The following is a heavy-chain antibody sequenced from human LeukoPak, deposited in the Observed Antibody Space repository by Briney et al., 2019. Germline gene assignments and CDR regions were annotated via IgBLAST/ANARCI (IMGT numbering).Heavy chain of an antibody. Sequence: SETLSLTCTVSGGSISSYYWSWIRQPPGKGLEWIGEINHSGSTNYNPSLKSRVTISVDTSKNQFSLKLSSVTAADTAVYYCARGSYYYDSSGAFDIWGQGTMVTVSS. J-gene: IGHJ3*02. CDR2: INHSGST. D-gene: IGHD3-22*01. V-gene: IGHV4-34*01. CDR3: ARGSYYYDSSGAFDI. CDR1: GGSISSYY.